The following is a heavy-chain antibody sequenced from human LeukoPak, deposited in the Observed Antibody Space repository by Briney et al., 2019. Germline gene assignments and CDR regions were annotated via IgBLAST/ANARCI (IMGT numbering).Heavy chain of an antibody. J-gene: IGHJ3*02. CDR3: ARGWVVATGAFDI. Sequence: GGSLRLSCAASGFTFSSYWMSWVRQAPGKGLEWVANIKQDGSEKYYVDSVKGRFTISRDNARNSLYLQMNSLRAEDTAVYYCARGWVVATGAFDIWGHGTMVSVSS. V-gene: IGHV3-7*01. D-gene: IGHD2-15*01. CDR2: IKQDGSEK. CDR1: GFTFSSYW.